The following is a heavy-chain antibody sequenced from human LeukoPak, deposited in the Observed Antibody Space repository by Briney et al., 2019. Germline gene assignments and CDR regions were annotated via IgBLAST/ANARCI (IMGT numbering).Heavy chain of an antibody. V-gene: IGHV3-30*03. J-gene: IGHJ4*02. CDR3: ARGDGYNFFDY. Sequence: GRSLRLSCAASGFTFSSYGMHWVRQAPGKGLEWVAVTSYDGSNKYYADSVKGRFTISRDNSENTLYLQMKSLRAEDTAVYYCARGDGYNFFDYWGQGTLVTVFS. CDR2: TSYDGSNK. CDR1: GFTFSSYG. D-gene: IGHD5-24*01.